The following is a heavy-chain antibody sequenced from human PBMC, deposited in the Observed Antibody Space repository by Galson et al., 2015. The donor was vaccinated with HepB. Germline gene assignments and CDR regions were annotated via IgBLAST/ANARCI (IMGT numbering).Heavy chain of an antibody. D-gene: IGHD6-19*01. CDR3: ARDLVGAVAASEDAFDI. Sequence: SLRLSCAASGFTFSSYGMSWVRQAPGKGLEWVSGISGSGSSTNYADSVKGRFTISRDKAKNTLYLQMNRHRAEDTAVYFCARDLVGAVAASEDAFDIWGQGTMVTVSS. V-gene: IGHV3-23*01. J-gene: IGHJ3*02. CDR1: GFTFSSYG. CDR2: ISGSGSST.